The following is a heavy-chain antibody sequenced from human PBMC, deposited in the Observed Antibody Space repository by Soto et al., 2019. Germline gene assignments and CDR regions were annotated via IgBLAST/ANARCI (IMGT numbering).Heavy chain of an antibody. D-gene: IGHD3-10*01. CDR2: ISWNSGSI. Sequence: LRLSCAASGFTFDDYAMHWVRQAPGKGLEWVSGISWNSGSIGYADSVKGRFTISRDNAKNSLYLQMNSLRAEDTALYYCAISGSFSFLSWGQGTLVTVSS. CDR3: AISGSFSFLS. CDR1: GFTFDDYA. V-gene: IGHV3-9*01. J-gene: IGHJ4*02.